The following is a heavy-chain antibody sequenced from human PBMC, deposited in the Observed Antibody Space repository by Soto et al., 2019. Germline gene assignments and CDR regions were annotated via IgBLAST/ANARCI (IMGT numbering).Heavy chain of an antibody. CDR1: GYTFTSYG. CDR3: ARDGPYYYDSSYFLDY. CDR2: ISAYNGNT. Sequence: GASVKVSCKASGYTFTSYGISWVRQAPGQGLEWMGWISAYNGNTNYAQKLQGRVTMTTDTSTSTAYMELRSLRSDDTAVYYCARDGPYYYDSSYFLDYWGQGTLVTVSS. V-gene: IGHV1-18*01. J-gene: IGHJ4*02. D-gene: IGHD3-22*01.